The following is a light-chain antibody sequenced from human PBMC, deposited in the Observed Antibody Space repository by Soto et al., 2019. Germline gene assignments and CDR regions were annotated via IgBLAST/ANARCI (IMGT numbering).Light chain of an antibody. CDR3: SSYTSSSIYV. V-gene: IGLV2-14*01. J-gene: IGLJ1*01. CDR1: SSDVGGYNY. Sequence: QSALTQPASVSGSPGQSITISCTGTSSDVGGYNYVSWYQQHPGKAPKLMIYEVSNRPSGVSNRFSGSKSGNTASLTISGLQDEDEDDYYCSSYTSSSIYVFGTGTKLTVL. CDR2: EVS.